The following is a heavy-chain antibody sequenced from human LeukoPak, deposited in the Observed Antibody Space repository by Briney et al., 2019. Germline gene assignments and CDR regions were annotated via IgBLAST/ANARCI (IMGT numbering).Heavy chain of an antibody. Sequence: GESLQISCKGSGYSFSSYWIGWVRQMPGKGLEWMGIIYPDDSESRYSPSLQGQVTISADKSISTAYLQWSSLKASDTAMYFCARQDNYGLFDYWGQGTLVTVSS. CDR3: ARQDNYGLFDY. D-gene: IGHD4-11*01. CDR2: IYPDDSES. J-gene: IGHJ4*02. CDR1: GYSFSSYW. V-gene: IGHV5-51*01.